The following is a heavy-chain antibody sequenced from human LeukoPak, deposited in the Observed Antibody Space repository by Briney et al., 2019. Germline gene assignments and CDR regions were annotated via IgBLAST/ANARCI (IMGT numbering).Heavy chain of an antibody. CDR2: ISYDGSNK. CDR3: ARERGEYSYGHSPHDY. D-gene: IGHD5-18*01. V-gene: IGHV3-30-3*01. Sequence: GRTLRLSCAASGFTFSSYAMHWVCQAPGKGLEWVAVISYDGSNKYYADSVKGRFTISRDNSKNTLYLQMNSLRAEDTAVYYCARERGEYSYGHSPHDYWGQGTLVTVSS. CDR1: GFTFSSYA. J-gene: IGHJ4*02.